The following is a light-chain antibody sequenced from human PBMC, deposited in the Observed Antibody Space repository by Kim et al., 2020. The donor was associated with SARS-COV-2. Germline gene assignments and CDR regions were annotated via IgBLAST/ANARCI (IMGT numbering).Light chain of an antibody. CDR3: NSRDSSGNHQV. Sequence: LGPTVRITCQGDSLRSYYASWYQQKPGQAPVLVIYGKNNRPSGIPDRFSGSSSGNTASLTITGAQAEDEADYYCNSRDSSGNHQVFGTGTKVTVL. V-gene: IGLV3-19*01. CDR1: SLRSYY. CDR2: GKN. J-gene: IGLJ1*01.